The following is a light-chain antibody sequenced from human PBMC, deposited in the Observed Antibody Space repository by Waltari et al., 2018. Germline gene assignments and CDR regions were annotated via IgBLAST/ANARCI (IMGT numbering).Light chain of an antibody. CDR2: SIN. CDR1: SSSIGSNT. V-gene: IGLV1-44*01. CDR3: AVWDDSLSGWL. Sequence: QSMLTQPPSASGTPGQRVTISSSGSSSSIGSNTVTWYHQLPGSAPKLPIWSINQRPSGVPVRFSGSKSGTSGSLAISGLQSEDEADYFCAVWDDSLSGWLFGGGTKLTVL. J-gene: IGLJ3*02.